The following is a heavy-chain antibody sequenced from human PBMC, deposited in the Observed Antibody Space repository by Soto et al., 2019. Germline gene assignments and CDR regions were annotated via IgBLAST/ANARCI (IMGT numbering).Heavy chain of an antibody. D-gene: IGHD3-3*02. CDR1: GFTFINYA. Sequence: QEQLVESGGGVVQPGRSLRLSCGVSGFTFINYAIHWVRQAPGKGLEWVALISGDGSNGYYADSVKGRFPISRDNSRNTLYLQMNSLRADDTAVYYCARHLSHLKSGWLDPWGQGTLVTVSS. J-gene: IGHJ5*02. CDR2: ISGDGSNG. V-gene: IGHV3-30-3*01. CDR3: ARHLSHLKSGWLDP.